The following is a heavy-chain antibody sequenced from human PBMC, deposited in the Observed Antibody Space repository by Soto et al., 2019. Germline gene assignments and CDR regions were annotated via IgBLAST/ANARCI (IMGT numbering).Heavy chain of an antibody. Sequence: QVQLQQWGAGLLKPSETLSLTCAVYGGSFSGYYWSWIRQPPGKGLAWIGAINHSGTTNYNPTLKSRVTRSVDTSKNQFSLKLISVTAADTAVYYCARLAGSSGWQRYFQHWGQGTLVTVSS. CDR2: INHSGTT. J-gene: IGHJ1*01. CDR3: ARLAGSSGWQRYFQH. CDR1: GGSFSGYY. D-gene: IGHD6-19*01. V-gene: IGHV4-34*01.